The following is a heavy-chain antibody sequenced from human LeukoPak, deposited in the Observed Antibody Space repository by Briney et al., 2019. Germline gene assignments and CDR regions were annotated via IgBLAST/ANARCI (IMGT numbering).Heavy chain of an antibody. J-gene: IGHJ4*02. Sequence: ASVKVSCKASGYTFTGYYMHWVRQAPGQGLEWMGWISAYNGNTNYAQKLQGRVTMTTDTSTSTAYMELRSLRSDDTAVYYCARAIAAAGTPYGDYWGQGTLVTVSS. CDR3: ARAIAAAGTPYGDY. CDR1: GYTFTGYY. CDR2: ISAYNGNT. V-gene: IGHV1-18*04. D-gene: IGHD6-13*01.